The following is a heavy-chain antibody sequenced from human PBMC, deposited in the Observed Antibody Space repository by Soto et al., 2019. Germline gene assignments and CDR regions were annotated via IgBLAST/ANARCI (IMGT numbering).Heavy chain of an antibody. CDR2: ISYDGSNK. CDR3: AKDIVVVVAATPDDAFDI. CDR1: GFTFSSYG. Sequence: GGSLRLSCAASGFTFSSYGMHWVRQAPGKGLEWVAVISYDGSNKYYADSVKGRFTISRDNSKNTLYLQMNSLRAEDTAVYYCAKDIVVVVAATPDDAFDIWGQGTMVTVS. V-gene: IGHV3-30*18. J-gene: IGHJ3*02. D-gene: IGHD2-15*01.